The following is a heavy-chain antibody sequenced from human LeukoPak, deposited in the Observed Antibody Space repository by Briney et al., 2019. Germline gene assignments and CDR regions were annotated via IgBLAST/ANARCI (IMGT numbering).Heavy chain of an antibody. J-gene: IGHJ3*02. CDR3: ASYVFVSPMEYSSSAFDI. D-gene: IGHD6-13*01. CDR2: IIPIFGTA. Sequence: EASVKVSCKASGGTFSSYAISWVRQAPGQGLEWMGGIIPIFGTANYAQKFQGRVTITADKSTSTAYMELSSLRSEDTAVYYCASYVFVSPMEYSSSAFDIWGQGTMVTVSS. CDR1: GGTFSSYA. V-gene: IGHV1-69*06.